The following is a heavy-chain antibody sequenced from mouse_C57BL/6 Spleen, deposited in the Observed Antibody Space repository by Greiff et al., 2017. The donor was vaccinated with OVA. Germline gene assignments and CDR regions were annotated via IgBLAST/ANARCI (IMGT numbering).Heavy chain of an antibody. CDR1: GYTFTDYY. Sequence: EVQLQQSGPELVKPGASVKISCKASGYTFTDYYMNWVKQSHGKSLEWIGDINPNNGGTSYNQKFKGKATLTVDKSSSTAYMELRSLTSEDSAVYYCAAPGRFYAMDYWGQGTSVTVSS. CDR3: AAPGRFYAMDY. V-gene: IGHV1-26*01. J-gene: IGHJ4*01. CDR2: INPNNGGT.